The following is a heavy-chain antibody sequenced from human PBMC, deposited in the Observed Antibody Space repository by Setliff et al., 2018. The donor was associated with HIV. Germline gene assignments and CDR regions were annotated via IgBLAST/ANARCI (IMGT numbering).Heavy chain of an antibody. CDR3: ARGGDPYRSSWYRWFDP. D-gene: IGHD6-19*01. CDR1: RGSISSSTYY. Sequence: PSETLSLTCTVPRGSISSSTYYWGWIRQPPGKGLEWIGSIYYSGSTYYNPSLKSRVTISVETSKNQFSLKVKSVTAADTAIYYCARGGDPYRSSWYRWFDPWGQGTLVTVSS. V-gene: IGHV4-39*07. J-gene: IGHJ5*02. CDR2: IYYSGST.